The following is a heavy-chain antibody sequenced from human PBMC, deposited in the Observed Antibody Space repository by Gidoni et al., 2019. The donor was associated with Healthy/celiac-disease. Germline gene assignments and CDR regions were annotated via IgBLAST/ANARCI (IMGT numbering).Heavy chain of an antibody. CDR2: MNPNSGNT. CDR1: GYTFTSYD. Sequence: QVQLVQSGAEVKKPGASVTVSCKASGYTFTSYDINWVRQATGQGLEWMGWMNPNSGNTGYAQKFQGRVTMTRNTSISTAYMELSSLRSEDTAVYYCARGYYGSGSYLLGGYYYYGMDVWGQGTTVTVSS. D-gene: IGHD3-10*01. CDR3: ARGYYGSGSYLLGGYYYYGMDV. V-gene: IGHV1-8*01. J-gene: IGHJ6*02.